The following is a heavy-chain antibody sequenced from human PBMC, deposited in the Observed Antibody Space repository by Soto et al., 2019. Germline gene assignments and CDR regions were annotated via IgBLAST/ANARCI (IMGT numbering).Heavy chain of an antibody. V-gene: IGHV1-69*01. CDR1: GGTFSSYS. D-gene: IGHD6-6*01. CDR3: AIEYSSSPPYYPIGY. Sequence: QVRLVQSGAEVKKPGSSVKVSCKASGGTFSSYSISWVRQAPGQGLEWMGGIIPIFGTAKYPQKFQGRVTITADESTSTAYMELSSLRSEDTAVYYCAIEYSSSPPYYPIGYWGQGTLVTVSS. J-gene: IGHJ4*02. CDR2: IIPIFGTA.